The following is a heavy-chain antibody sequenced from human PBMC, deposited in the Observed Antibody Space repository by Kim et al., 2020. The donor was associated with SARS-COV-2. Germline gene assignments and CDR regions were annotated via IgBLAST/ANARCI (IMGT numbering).Heavy chain of an antibody. J-gene: IGHJ6*01. V-gene: IGHV3-9*01. CDR1: GFTFDDYA. CDR3: AKDRRYYYGSGSYRYYY. CDR2: ISWNSGSI. D-gene: IGHD3-10*01. Sequence: GGSLRLSCAASGFTFDDYAMHWVRQAPGKGLEWVSGISWNSGSIGYADSVKGRFTISRDNAKNSLYLQMNSLRAEDTALYYCAKDRRYYYGSGSYRYYY.